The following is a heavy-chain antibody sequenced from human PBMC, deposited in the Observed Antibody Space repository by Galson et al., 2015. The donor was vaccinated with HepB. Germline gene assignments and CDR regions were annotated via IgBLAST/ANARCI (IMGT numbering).Heavy chain of an antibody. CDR2: IRYDGSNR. V-gene: IGHV3-30*02. CDR1: GFTFSSYG. D-gene: IGHD2-2*01. J-gene: IGHJ6*02. CDR3: AKEDCSGTSCYASSSNYYYGMDV. Sequence: SLRLSCAASGFTFSSYGMHWVRQAPGKGLEWVAFIRYDGSNRYSADSVKGRFTISRDNSKNTLYLQMNSLRPEDTAVYYCAKEDCSGTSCYASSSNYYYGMDVWGQGTTVTVSS.